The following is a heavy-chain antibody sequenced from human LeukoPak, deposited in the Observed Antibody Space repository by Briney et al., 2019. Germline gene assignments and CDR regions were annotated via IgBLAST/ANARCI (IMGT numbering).Heavy chain of an antibody. Sequence: GASVKVSCKASGYTFTGYYMHWVRQAPGQGVEWMGWIYPNSGGTNYAQKCQGRVTMTRDTSISTAYMELSRLRSDHTAVYYCARVCGGGSSYSVGAFDIWGQGTMVTVSS. CDR2: IYPNSGGT. CDR3: ARVCGGGSSYSVGAFDI. D-gene: IGHD2-15*01. J-gene: IGHJ3*02. CDR1: GYTFTGYY. V-gene: IGHV1-2*02.